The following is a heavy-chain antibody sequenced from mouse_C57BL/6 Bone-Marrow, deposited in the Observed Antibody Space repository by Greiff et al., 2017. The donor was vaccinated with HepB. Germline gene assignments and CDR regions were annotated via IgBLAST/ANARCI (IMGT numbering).Heavy chain of an antibody. J-gene: IGHJ4*01. D-gene: IGHD1-1*01. Sequence: VQLVESGPGLVQPSQRLSITCTVSGFSLTSYGVHWVRQSPGKGLEWLGVIWRGGSTDYNAAFMSRLSITKDNSKSQVFFKMNSLQADDTAIYYCAKKGYYGSSPYAMDYWGQGTSVTVSS. CDR1: GFSLTSYG. CDR2: IWRGGST. V-gene: IGHV2-5*01. CDR3: AKKGYYGSSPYAMDY.